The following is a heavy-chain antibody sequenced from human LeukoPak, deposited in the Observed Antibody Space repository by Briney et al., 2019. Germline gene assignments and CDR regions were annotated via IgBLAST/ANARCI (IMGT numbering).Heavy chain of an antibody. CDR3: ARLNGGY. D-gene: IGHD7-27*01. CDR1: GGSISSRSHY. Sequence: IPSETLSLTCTVSGGSISSRSHYWVWIRQPPGKGLEWIGYINYSGSTNYNPSLKSRVTISVDTSKNQFSLKLISVTAADTAVYYCARLNGGYWGQGTLVTVSS. J-gene: IGHJ4*02. CDR2: INYSGST. V-gene: IGHV4-61*01.